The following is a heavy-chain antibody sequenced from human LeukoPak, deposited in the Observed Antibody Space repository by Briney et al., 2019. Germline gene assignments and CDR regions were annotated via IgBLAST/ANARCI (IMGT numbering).Heavy chain of an antibody. J-gene: IGHJ4*02. CDR1: GFTFSSYW. CDR3: ARDRRQMVRYYDSSGPIQ. Sequence: GGSLRLSCAASGFTFSSYWMSWVRQAPGKGLEWVANIKQDGSEKYYVDSVKGRFTISRDNAKNSLYLQMNSLRAEDTAVYYCARDRRQMVRYYDSSGPIQWGQGTLVTVSS. D-gene: IGHD3-22*01. V-gene: IGHV3-7*01. CDR2: IKQDGSEK.